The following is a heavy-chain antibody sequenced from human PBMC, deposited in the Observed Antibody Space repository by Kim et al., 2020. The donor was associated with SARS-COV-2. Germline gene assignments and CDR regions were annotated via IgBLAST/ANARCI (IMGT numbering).Heavy chain of an antibody. V-gene: IGHV1-8*01. CDR3: AMSRSSWYGGGWFDP. J-gene: IGHJ5*02. D-gene: IGHD6-13*01. Sequence: QKYQGRVTMTRNTSISTAYMELSSLRSEDTAVYYCAMSRSSWYGGGWFDPWGQGTLVTVSS.